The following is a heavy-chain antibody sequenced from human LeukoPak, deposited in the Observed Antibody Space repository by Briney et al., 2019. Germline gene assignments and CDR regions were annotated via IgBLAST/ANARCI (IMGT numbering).Heavy chain of an antibody. CDR1: GYSISSGYY. D-gene: IGHD5-12*01. J-gene: IGHJ4*02. CDR2: IYHSGST. CDR3: ARQGVVAGDIVATNEDLPGY. V-gene: IGHV4-38-2*02. Sequence: ASETLSLTCTVSGYSISSGYYWGWIRQPPGKGLEWIGSIYHSGSTYYNPSLKSRVTISVDTSKNQFSLKLSSVTAADTAVYYCARQGVVAGDIVATNEDLPGYWGQGTLVTVSS.